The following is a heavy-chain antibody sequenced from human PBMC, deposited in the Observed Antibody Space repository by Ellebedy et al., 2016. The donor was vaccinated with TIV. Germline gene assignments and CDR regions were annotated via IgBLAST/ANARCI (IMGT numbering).Heavy chain of an antibody. V-gene: IGHV3-53*01. D-gene: IGHD6-19*01. Sequence: PGGSLRLSCVASGFTVSYNYMSWVRQAPGKGLEWVSIIYSGGSTYYADSVKGRFTISRDNSKNTLYLQMNSLRAEDTAVYYCARGGDVNSGWYGGWYFDHWGQGTLVTVSS. CDR2: IYSGGST. CDR1: GFTVSYNY. CDR3: ARGGDVNSGWYGGWYFDH. J-gene: IGHJ4*02.